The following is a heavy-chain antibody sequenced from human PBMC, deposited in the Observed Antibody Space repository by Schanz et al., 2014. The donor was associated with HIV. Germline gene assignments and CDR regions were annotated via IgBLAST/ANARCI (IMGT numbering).Heavy chain of an antibody. J-gene: IGHJ4*02. Sequence: EVQLVESGGGLVKPGGSLRLSCAASGFTFSNVWMSWVRQAPGKGLEWVGRIKSNPDGGTIDYAAPVKGRFTISRDDSKNTVYLQMKSLKTEDTAIYYCTTDLLTILSEFDYWGQGTLVTVSS. V-gene: IGHV3-15*01. D-gene: IGHD3-3*01. CDR1: GFTFSNVW. CDR2: IKSNPDGGTI. CDR3: TTDLLTILSEFDY.